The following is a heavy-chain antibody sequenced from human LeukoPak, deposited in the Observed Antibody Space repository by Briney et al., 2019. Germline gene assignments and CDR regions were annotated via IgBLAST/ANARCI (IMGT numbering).Heavy chain of an antibody. V-gene: IGHV3-7*01. Sequence: PGGSLRLPCAASGFTFSSYWMSWVRQAPGKGLEWVANIKQDGSEKYYVDSVKGRFTISRDNAKNSLYLQMNSLRAEDTAVYYCARVGGMEVYDRGYYGMDVWGQGTTVTVSS. D-gene: IGHD3-9*01. CDR2: IKQDGSEK. CDR3: ARVGGMEVYDRGYYGMDV. J-gene: IGHJ6*02. CDR1: GFTFSSYW.